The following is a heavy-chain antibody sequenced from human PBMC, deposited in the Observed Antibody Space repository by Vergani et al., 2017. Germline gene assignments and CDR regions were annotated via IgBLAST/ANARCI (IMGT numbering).Heavy chain of an antibody. Sequence: EVQLVQSGAEVKKPGASLKISCKGSGYSFTSYWIGWVRQMPGKGLEWMGIIYLGDSDTRYSPSFQGQVTISADKSISTAYLQWSSLKASDTAMYYCARRYYDILAGYYRFDYWGQGTLVTVSS. V-gene: IGHV5-51*01. J-gene: IGHJ4*02. CDR2: IYLGDSDT. CDR1: GYSFTSYW. D-gene: IGHD3-9*01. CDR3: ARRYYDILAGYYRFDY.